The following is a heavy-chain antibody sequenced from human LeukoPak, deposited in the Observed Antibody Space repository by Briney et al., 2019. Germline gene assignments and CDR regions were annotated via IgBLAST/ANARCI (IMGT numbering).Heavy chain of an antibody. CDR3: AKEGGFYNGYFEY. CDR1: GFTFSSYS. D-gene: IGHD1-1*01. Sequence: PGGSLRLSCAASGFTFSSYSMHWVRQVPGTGLEWVAVISYDGSITYYADSVKGRFTISRDSSNNTLYLELDSLRAGDTAVYYCAKEGGFYNGYFEYWGQGALVTVYS. CDR2: ISYDGSIT. J-gene: IGHJ4*02. V-gene: IGHV3-30*18.